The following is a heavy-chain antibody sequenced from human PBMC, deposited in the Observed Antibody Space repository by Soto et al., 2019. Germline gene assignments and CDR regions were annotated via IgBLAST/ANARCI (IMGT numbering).Heavy chain of an antibody. V-gene: IGHV4-59*12. Sequence: PSDTLSLTCTVSGGTIYDSYWTWVLHVPGRGLEWIGFVHYSGRTSYNPSLESRVTISLDKSNNQFSLRLTSMTAADTAVYFCARMRWVAEGHYMDVWGKGPTVTVSS. J-gene: IGHJ6*03. CDR2: VHYSGRT. CDR3: ARMRWVAEGHYMDV. CDR1: GGTIYDSY. D-gene: IGHD1-26*01.